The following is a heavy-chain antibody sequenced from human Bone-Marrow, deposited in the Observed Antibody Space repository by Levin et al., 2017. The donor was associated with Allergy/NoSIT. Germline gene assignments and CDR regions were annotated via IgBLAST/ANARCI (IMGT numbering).Heavy chain of an antibody. CDR1: GFTFSSYG. CDR2: IWYDGSNK. D-gene: IGHD3-10*01. V-gene: IGHV3-33*01. CDR3: ARGLLEVRDKYTYAFDI. J-gene: IGHJ3*02. Sequence: PGGSLRLSCAASGFTFSSYGMHWVRQAPGKGLEWVAVIWYDGSNKYYADSVKGRFTISRDNTKNTLYLQMNSLRAEDTAVYYCARGLLEVRDKYTYAFDIWGRGTMVTVSS.